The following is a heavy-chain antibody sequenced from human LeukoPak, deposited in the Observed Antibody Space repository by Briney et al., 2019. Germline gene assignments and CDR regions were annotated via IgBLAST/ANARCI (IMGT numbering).Heavy chain of an antibody. J-gene: IGHJ4*02. Sequence: SVKVSCKASGGTFSSYAISWVRQAPGQGLEWMGGIIPIFGTANYAQKFQGRVTITADESTSTAYMELSSLRSEDTAVYYCARSRVGGYSYAQVYFFDYWGQGTLVTASS. CDR3: ARSRVGGYSYAQVYFFDY. CDR1: GGTFSSYA. CDR2: IIPIFGTA. V-gene: IGHV1-69*13. D-gene: IGHD5-18*01.